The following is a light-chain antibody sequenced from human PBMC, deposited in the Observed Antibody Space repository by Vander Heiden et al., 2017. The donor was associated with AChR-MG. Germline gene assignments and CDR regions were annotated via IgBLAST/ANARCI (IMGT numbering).Light chain of an antibody. CDR2: DAS. CDR3: QQYDKLPPLT. CDR1: QDISNY. J-gene: IGKJ4*01. V-gene: IGKV1-33*01. Sequence: DIQMTQSPPSLSASVGDRVTITCQASQDISNYLNWYQQKPGKAPKLLIYDASNLETGVPSRFSGSGSGTDFTFTISSLQPEDIATYYCQQYDKLPPLTFGGGTKVEIK.